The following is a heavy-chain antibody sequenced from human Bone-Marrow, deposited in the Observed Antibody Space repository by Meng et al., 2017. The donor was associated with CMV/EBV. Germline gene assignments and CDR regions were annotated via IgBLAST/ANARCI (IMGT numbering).Heavy chain of an antibody. CDR2: ISGSGGST. Sequence: GGSLRLSCAASGFTFSSYAMSWVRQAPGKGLEWVSAISGSGGSTYYADSVKGRFTISRDNSKNTLYLQMNSLRAEDTAVYYCAKNPAAAGKIGNDYWDQGTLVTVSS. D-gene: IGHD6-13*01. CDR1: GFTFSSYA. V-gene: IGHV3-23*01. J-gene: IGHJ4*02. CDR3: AKNPAAAGKIGNDY.